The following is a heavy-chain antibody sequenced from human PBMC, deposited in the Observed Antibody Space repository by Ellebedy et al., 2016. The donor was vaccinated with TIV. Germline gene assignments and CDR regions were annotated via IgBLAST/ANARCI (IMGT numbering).Heavy chain of an antibody. V-gene: IGHV1-18*01. D-gene: IGHD3-10*01. CDR1: GYTFTSYG. CDR2: ISAYNGNT. Sequence: AASVKVSCKASGYTFTSYGISWARQAPGQGLEWMGWISAYNGNTNYAQKLQGRVTMTTDTSTSTAYMELRSLRSDDTAVYYCARYSGSGTYYRNSMDVWGQGTTVTVSS. CDR3: ARYSGSGTYYRNSMDV. J-gene: IGHJ6*02.